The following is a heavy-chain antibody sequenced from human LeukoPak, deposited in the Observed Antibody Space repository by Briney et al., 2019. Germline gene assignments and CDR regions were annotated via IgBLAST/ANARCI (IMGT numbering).Heavy chain of an antibody. CDR3: ARDGPANYYDGSATWYFDL. D-gene: IGHD3-22*01. J-gene: IGHJ2*01. CDR2: IWYDGSNK. V-gene: IGHV3-33*01. CDR1: GFTFSSYG. Sequence: PGRSLRLSCAASGFTFSSYGMHWVRQAPGKGLEWVAVIWYDGSNKYYADSVKGRFTISRDNSKNTLYLQMNSLRAEDTAVYYCARDGPANYYDGSATWYFDLWGRGTLVTVSS.